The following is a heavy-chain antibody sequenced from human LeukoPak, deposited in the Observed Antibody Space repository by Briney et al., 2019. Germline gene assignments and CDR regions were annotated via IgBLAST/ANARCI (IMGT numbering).Heavy chain of an antibody. D-gene: IGHD2-2*01. V-gene: IGHV4-34*01. CDR1: GGSFSGYY. J-gene: IGHJ6*03. Sequence: SETLSLTCAVYGGSFSGYYWSWIRQPPGKGLEWIGEINHSGSTNYNPSLKSRVTISVDTAKNQFSLKLSSVTAADTAVYYCARGTSDIVVVPAAPIIPYYYYMDVWGKGTTVTVSS. CDR2: INHSGST. CDR3: ARGTSDIVVVPAAPIIPYYYYMDV.